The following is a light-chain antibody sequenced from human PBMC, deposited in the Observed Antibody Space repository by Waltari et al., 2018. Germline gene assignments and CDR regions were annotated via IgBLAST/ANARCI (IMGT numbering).Light chain of an antibody. CDR3: ASYAGSSDFVM. CDR1: SSDVGTDNN. J-gene: IGLJ3*02. CDR2: DVT. Sequence: QSALTQPPSASGSPGQSVTIPCTGTSSDVGTDNNVSGYQQRPGEVPRLIISDVTTRPSAFPDRFSGSKSGNTASLTVSGLQAEDEGDYYCASYAGSSDFVMFGGGTKVTVL. V-gene: IGLV2-8*01.